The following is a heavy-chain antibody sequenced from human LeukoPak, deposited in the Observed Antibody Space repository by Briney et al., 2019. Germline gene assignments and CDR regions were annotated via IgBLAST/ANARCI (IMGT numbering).Heavy chain of an antibody. Sequence: AASVKASCKASGYTFTSYYMHWVRQAHGQGLEWMGRINPSGGSTSYAQKFQGRVTMTTDTSTSTAYMELRSLRSDDTAVYYCARDQITWEEDYYYYGMDVWGQGTTVTVSS. D-gene: IGHD1-26*01. V-gene: IGHV1-46*01. CDR1: GYTFTSYY. CDR3: ARDQITWEEDYYYYGMDV. CDR2: INPSGGST. J-gene: IGHJ6*02.